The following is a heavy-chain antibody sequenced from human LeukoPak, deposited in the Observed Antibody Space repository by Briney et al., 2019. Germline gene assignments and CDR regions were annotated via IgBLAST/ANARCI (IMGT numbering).Heavy chain of an antibody. V-gene: IGHV4-39*01. Sequence: SETLSLTCTVSGDSIGETNYYWGWIRQPPGKGLEWIGGVSYSGTTYYNPSLRSRVTISVDTSKNQFSLNLSSVTATDTAVYYCARPPAYTSWTYAFDIWGQGTMVTVSS. D-gene: IGHD1-1*01. CDR3: ARPPAYTSWTYAFDI. J-gene: IGHJ3*02. CDR2: VSYSGTT. CDR1: GDSIGETNYY.